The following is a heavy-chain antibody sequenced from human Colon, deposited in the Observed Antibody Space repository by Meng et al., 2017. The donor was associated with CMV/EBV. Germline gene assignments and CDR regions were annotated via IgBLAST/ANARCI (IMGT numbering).Heavy chain of an antibody. D-gene: IGHD5-24*01. Sequence: QVQLVQSGVEVKKPGSSVKVSCRTSGGSFSNYAVSWVRQAPGQGLEWMGGIVPIFVTPNYAQKFQGRVTVTADESTSTAYMELSSLTSEDTAIYYCARARDRDGLYNFDSWGQGTLVTVSS. J-gene: IGHJ4*02. CDR3: ARARDRDGLYNFDS. CDR1: GGSFSNYA. CDR2: IVPIFVTP. V-gene: IGHV1-69*12.